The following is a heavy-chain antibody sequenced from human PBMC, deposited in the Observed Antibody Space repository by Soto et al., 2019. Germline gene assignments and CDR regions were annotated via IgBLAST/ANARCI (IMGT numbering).Heavy chain of an antibody. J-gene: IGHJ4*02. CDR2: IYWDDDK. Sequence: SGPTLVNPTQTLTLTCTFSGFSLSTSGVGVGWIRQPPGKALEWLALIYWDDDKRYSPSLKSRRTITKDTSQNQVVLTMTNMDPVHQAPFCWVRMIVGGSGATSFGSWGEGILVTLSP. D-gene: IGHD1-26*01. CDR3: VRMIVGGSGATSFGS. CDR1: GFSLSTSGVG. V-gene: IGHV2-5*02.